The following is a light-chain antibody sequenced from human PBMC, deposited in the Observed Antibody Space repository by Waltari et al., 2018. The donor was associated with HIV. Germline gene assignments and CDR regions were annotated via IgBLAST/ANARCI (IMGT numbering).Light chain of an antibody. J-gene: IGLJ3*02. CDR3: AARDDILSGSWV. CDR2: SDS. V-gene: IGLV1-44*01. Sequence: HSVLTQAPSASGTLGQRVTISCSGSISNIGTNSVSWFQQLPGMSPRLIIFSDSQRPSWVPDRFSAAKSGTSASLAIDGLESGDEADYYCAARDDILSGSWVFGGGT. CDR1: ISNIGTNS.